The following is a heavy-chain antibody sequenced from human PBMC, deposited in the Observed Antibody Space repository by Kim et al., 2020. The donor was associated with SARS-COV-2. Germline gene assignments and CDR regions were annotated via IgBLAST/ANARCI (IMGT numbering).Heavy chain of an antibody. CDR1: GGSFSSSRHY. CDR3: ARGLIVVVPSVISFDY. CDR2: IDYSGSV. D-gene: IGHD2-2*01. J-gene: IGHJ4*01. V-gene: IGHV4-39*07. Sequence: SETLSLTCAVSGGSFSSSRHYWGWIRQSPGKGLEWIGNIDYSGSVYYNPSLKSRVTISVDTSRKQFSLKVNPVTAADTAVYYCARGLIVVVPSVISFDY.